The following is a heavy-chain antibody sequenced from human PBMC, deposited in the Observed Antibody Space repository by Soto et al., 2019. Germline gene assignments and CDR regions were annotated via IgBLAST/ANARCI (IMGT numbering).Heavy chain of an antibody. CDR1: GGTFSSYA. CDR2: IIPIFGTA. Sequence: QVQLVQSGAEVKKPGSSVKVSCKASGGTFSSYAISWVRQAPGQGLEWMGGIIPIFGTANYAQKFQGRVTITADDSTSTAYMELSSLRSEDTAVYCCASPTRYYYDSSGQSAWFDTWGQGTLVTVSS. D-gene: IGHD3-22*01. V-gene: IGHV1-69*12. J-gene: IGHJ5*02. CDR3: ASPTRYYYDSSGQSAWFDT.